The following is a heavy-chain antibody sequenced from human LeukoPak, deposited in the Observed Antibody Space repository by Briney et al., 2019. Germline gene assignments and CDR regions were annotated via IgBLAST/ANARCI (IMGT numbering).Heavy chain of an antibody. CDR1: GGTFSSYA. Sequence: SVKVSCKASGGTFSSYAISWVRQAPGQGLEWMGRIIPIFGIANYAQKFQGRVTITADKSTSTAYMELSSLRSEDTAVCYCARVKTGNYYDSSGYYYWGQGTLVTVSS. CDR2: IIPIFGIA. CDR3: ARVKTGNYYDSSGYYY. J-gene: IGHJ4*02. D-gene: IGHD3-22*01. V-gene: IGHV1-69*04.